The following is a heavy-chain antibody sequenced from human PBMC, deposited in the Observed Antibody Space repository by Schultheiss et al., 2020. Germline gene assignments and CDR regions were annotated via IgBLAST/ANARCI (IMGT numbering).Heavy chain of an antibody. CDR3: AKGVGITMIVVADALDN. Sequence: GSLKISCAASGFTFDDYTMHWVRQAPGKGLEWVSLISWDGGSTYYADSVKGRFTISRDNSKNSLYLQMNSLRAEDTAVYYCAKGVGITMIVVADALDNWGQGTLVNVYS. D-gene: IGHD3-22*01. CDR2: ISWDGGST. CDR1: GFTFDDYT. J-gene: IGHJ4*02. V-gene: IGHV3-43*01.